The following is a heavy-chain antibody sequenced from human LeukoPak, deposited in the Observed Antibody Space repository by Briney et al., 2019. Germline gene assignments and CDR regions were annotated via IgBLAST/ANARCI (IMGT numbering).Heavy chain of an antibody. CDR3: ARLGYCSGGSCAYYYYGMDV. CDR1: GYTFTSYG. Sequence: ASVKVSCKASGYTFTSYGISWVRQAPGQGLEWMGWISAYNGNTNYAQKLQGRVTMTTDTSTSTAYMELRSLRSDDTAVYYCARLGYCSGGSCAYYYYGMDVWGQGTMVTVSS. D-gene: IGHD2-15*01. CDR2: ISAYNGNT. J-gene: IGHJ6*02. V-gene: IGHV1-18*01.